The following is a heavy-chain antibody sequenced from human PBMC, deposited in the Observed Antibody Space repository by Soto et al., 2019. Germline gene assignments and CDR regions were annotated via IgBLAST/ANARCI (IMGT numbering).Heavy chain of an antibody. V-gene: IGHV4-4*02. Sequence: SETLSLTCAVSGGSISSSNWWSWVRQPPGKGLEWIGEIYHSGSTNYNPSLKSRVTISVDKSKNQFSLKLSSVTAADTAVYYCASRVRATVRGLGWFDPWGQGTLVTVSS. CDR2: IYHSGST. CDR1: GGSISSSNW. CDR3: ASRVRATVRGLGWFDP. D-gene: IGHD3-10*01. J-gene: IGHJ5*02.